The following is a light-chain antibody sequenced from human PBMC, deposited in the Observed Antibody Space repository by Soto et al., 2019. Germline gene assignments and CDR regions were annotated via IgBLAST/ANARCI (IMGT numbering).Light chain of an antibody. V-gene: IGKV1-39*01. CDR1: QSISSY. J-gene: IGKJ1*01. CDR3: QQSYSTPVT. Sequence: DIQMTQSPSSLSASVGDRVTITCRASQSISSYLNWYQQKPGKAPKLLIYAASSLQSGVPLRFSGSGSGTDFTLTISSLQPEDFATYYCQQSYSTPVTFGQGIKVEIK. CDR2: AAS.